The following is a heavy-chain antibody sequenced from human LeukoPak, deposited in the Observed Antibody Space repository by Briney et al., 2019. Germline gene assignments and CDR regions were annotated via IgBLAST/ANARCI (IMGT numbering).Heavy chain of an antibody. CDR1: GYTFTGYY. D-gene: IGHD3-10*01. J-gene: IGHJ3*02. CDR2: INPNSGGT. CDR3: AASTYYYGSGSPAFDI. Sequence: ASVKVSCKASGYTFTGYYMHWVRQAPGQGLEWMGWINPNSGGTNYAQKFQGRVTMTRDTSISTAYMELSRLRSDDTAVYYCAASTYYYGSGSPAFDIWGQGTMVTVSS. V-gene: IGHV1-2*02.